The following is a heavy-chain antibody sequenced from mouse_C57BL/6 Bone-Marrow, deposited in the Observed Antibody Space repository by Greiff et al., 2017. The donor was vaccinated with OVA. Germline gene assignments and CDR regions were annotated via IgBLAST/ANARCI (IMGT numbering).Heavy chain of an antibody. J-gene: IGHJ1*03. CDR2: ISNGGGST. D-gene: IGHD1-1*01. V-gene: IGHV5-12*01. Sequence: EVMLVESGGGLVQPGGSLKLSCAASGFTFSDYYMYWVRQTPEKRLEWVAYISNGGGSTYSPDTVKGRFTISRDNAKNTLYLQMSRLKSEDTAMYYCARRDYYGSSLYWYFDVWGTGTTVTVSS. CDR3: ARRDYYGSSLYWYFDV. CDR1: GFTFSDYY.